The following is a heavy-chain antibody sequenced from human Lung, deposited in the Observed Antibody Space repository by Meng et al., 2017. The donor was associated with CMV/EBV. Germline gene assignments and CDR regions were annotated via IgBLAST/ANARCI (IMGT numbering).Heavy chain of an antibody. CDR2: ISHSGRT. V-gene: IGHV4-4*02. D-gene: IGHD4-17*01. CDR3: ARGVHGDTHYYGMDV. CDR1: GGSIWGSKW. J-gene: IGHJ6*02. Sequence: GSLRLXCDVSGGSIWGSKWWSWVRQSPGKGLEWLGEISHSGRTNYNPSLKRRVTISVDRSNNQFSLNLTSVTAADTALYYCARGVHGDTHYYGMDVWGHGNXV.